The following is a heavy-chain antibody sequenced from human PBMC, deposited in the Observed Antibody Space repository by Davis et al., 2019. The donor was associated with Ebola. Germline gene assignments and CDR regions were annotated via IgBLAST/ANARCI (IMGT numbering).Heavy chain of an antibody. CDR2: ISWNSGRI. CDR1: GFTFDDYA. V-gene: IGHV3-9*01. J-gene: IGHJ6*02. D-gene: IGHD2-2*01. CDR3: ARRYSYCSSTSCSYYGMDV. Sequence: SLKISCAASGFTFDDYAMHWVRQAPGKGLEWVSGISWNSGRIGYADSVKGRFTISRDNAKNSLYLQMNSLRAEDTALYYCARRYSYCSSTSCSYYGMDVWGQGTTVTVSS.